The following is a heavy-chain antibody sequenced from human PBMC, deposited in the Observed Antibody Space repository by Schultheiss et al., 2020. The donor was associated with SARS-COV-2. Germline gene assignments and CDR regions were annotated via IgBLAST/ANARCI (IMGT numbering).Heavy chain of an antibody. V-gene: IGHV3-30*04. J-gene: IGHJ6*03. CDR2: ISYDGSNK. CDR1: GFTFSSYA. D-gene: IGHD2-2*01. Sequence: GGSLRLSCAASGFTFSSYAMSWVRQAPGKGLEWVAVISYDGSNKYYADSVKGRFTISRDNSKNTLYLQMNSLRAEDTAVYYCARDGPRVVPAAIYYMDVWGKGTTVTVSS. CDR3: ARDGPRVVPAAIYYMDV.